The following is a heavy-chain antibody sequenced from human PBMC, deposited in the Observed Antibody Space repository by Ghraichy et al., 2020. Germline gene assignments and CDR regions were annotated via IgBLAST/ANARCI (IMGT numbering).Heavy chain of an antibody. Sequence: GGSLRLSCAVSGFTFSNYWMSWVCQPPGKGLEWVANVRQDGSQKYYVDSVKGRFTISRDNADNSLYLQMNSLRAEDTAVYYCVRDHSSGWSFDYWGQGTLVTVSS. CDR2: VRQDGSQK. V-gene: IGHV3-7*03. D-gene: IGHD6-19*01. CDR3: VRDHSSGWSFDY. CDR1: GFTFSNYW. J-gene: IGHJ4*02.